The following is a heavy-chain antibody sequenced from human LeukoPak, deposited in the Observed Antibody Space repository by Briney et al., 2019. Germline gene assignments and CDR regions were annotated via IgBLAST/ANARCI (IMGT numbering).Heavy chain of an antibody. J-gene: IGHJ4*02. Sequence: SETLSLTCTVSGGSISRGSYYWSWIRQPAVKGLEWIGRIYTSGNTNYNPSLKSRVSISVDTSKNQFSLKLSSVTAADTAVYYCARDSTIVRFYWWGQGTLVTVSS. V-gene: IGHV4-61*02. CDR1: GGSISRGSYY. CDR3: ARDSTIVRFYW. D-gene: IGHD2/OR15-2a*01. CDR2: IYTSGNT.